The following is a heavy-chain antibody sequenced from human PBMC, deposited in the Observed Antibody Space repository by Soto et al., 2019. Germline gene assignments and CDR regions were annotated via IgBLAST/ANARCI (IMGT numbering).Heavy chain of an antibody. V-gene: IGHV1-24*01. J-gene: IGHJ6*02. CDR3: ATVRSHCSSTSCSHYYYYSMDV. D-gene: IGHD2-2*01. CDR2: FDPEDGET. CDR1: GYTLTELS. Sequence: GASVKVSCKVSGYTLTELSMHWVRQAPGKGLEWMGGFDPEDGETIYAQKFQGRVTMTEDTSTDTAYMELSSLRSEDTAVYYCATVRSHCSSTSCSHYYYYSMDVWGQGTTVTVSS.